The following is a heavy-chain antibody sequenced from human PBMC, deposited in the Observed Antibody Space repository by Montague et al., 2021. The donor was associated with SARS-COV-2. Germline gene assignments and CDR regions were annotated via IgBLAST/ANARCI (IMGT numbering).Heavy chain of an antibody. V-gene: IGHV4-59*01. D-gene: IGHD2-21*01. CDR2: TYYSGST. J-gene: IGHJ4*02. CDR3: ARVEGMIGGITHFDY. CDR1: GASMKSYY. Sequence: SETLSLTCSVSGASMKSYYWTWVRQSPGKGLQWIEYTYYSGSTSYDPSLQSRLTMTVDTSKNQFTLRLMSVTAADSAVYYCARVEGMIGGITHFDYWGQGLPVTVSS.